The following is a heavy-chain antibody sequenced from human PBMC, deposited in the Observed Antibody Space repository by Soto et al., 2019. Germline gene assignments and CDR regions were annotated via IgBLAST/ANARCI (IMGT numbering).Heavy chain of an antibody. D-gene: IGHD3-16*01. V-gene: IGHV4-31*03. CDR3: ARAWGGYFDY. CDR1: GGSISSGGYY. J-gene: IGHJ4*02. Sequence: QVQLQESGPGLVKPSQTLSLTCTVSGGSISSGGYYWSWIRQHPGKGLEWIGYIYYSESTHYNPSLKSRVTISVDTSKNQLSPKLSSVTAADTAVYYCARAWGGYFDYWGQGTLVTVSS. CDR2: IYYSEST.